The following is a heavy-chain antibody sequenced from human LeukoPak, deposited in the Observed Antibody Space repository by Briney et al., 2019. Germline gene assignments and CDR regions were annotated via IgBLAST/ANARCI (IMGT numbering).Heavy chain of an antibody. D-gene: IGHD6-13*01. J-gene: IGHJ4*02. CDR2: IIPIFGTA. Sequence: SVKVSCKASGGTFSSYAISWVRQAPGQGLEWMGGIIPIFGTANYAQKFQSRVTITADESTSTAYMELSSLRSEDTAVYYCARDFPSIAAAGTGYWGQGTLVTVSS. V-gene: IGHV1-69*13. CDR1: GGTFSSYA. CDR3: ARDFPSIAAAGTGY.